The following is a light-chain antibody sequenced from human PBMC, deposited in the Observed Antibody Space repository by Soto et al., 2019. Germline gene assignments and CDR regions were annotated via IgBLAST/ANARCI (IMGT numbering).Light chain of an antibody. CDR3: QQSYLSLQS. J-gene: IGKJ2*03. V-gene: IGKV1-39*01. CDR1: QTFNNY. Sequence: DVQMPQSPSSLSASVGDTVTITCRAGQTFNNYLNWYQHKPGKAPKLLIYAASALQTGVPSRFSASASGTDFTLTITNLQPEDFATYYCQQSYLSLQSFGQETKLQI. CDR2: AAS.